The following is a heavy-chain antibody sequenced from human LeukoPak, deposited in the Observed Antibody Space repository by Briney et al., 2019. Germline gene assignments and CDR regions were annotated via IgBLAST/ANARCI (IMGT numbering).Heavy chain of an antibody. Sequence: ASVKVSCKASGYTFTSYGISWVRQAPGQGHEWMGWISAYNGNTNYAQKLQGRVTMTTDTSTSTAYMELRRLRSDDTAVYYCARVYDYVWGSYRFSFDYWGQGTLVTVSS. CDR1: GYTFTSYG. D-gene: IGHD3-16*02. CDR3: ARVYDYVWGSYRFSFDY. V-gene: IGHV1-18*01. J-gene: IGHJ4*02. CDR2: ISAYNGNT.